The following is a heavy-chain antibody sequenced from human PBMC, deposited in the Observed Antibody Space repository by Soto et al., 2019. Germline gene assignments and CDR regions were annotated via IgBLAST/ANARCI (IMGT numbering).Heavy chain of an antibody. CDR2: IYPSDSDT. J-gene: IGHJ3*02. CDR3: TSREVEGRWAATRADAFDI. V-gene: IGHV5-51*01. CDR1: GYSFTSYW. Sequence: GESLNTSCKGSGYSFTSYWIGLGRQMPGKGLEWRGIIYPSDSDTRYRPSFQGQVTIPADKSISTAYLQWSSLKASDTAMYSGTSREVEGRWAATRADAFDIWGQGTMVTVSS. D-gene: IGHD2-15*01.